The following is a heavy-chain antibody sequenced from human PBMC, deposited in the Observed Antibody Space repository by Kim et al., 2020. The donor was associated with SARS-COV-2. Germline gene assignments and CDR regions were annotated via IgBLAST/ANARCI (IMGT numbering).Heavy chain of an antibody. J-gene: IGHJ6*02. V-gene: IGHV4-59*01. CDR3: ARDLGVTTYYYYGMDV. D-gene: IGHD4-17*01. Sequence: SPKSRVTISVDTSKNQFSLKLSSVTAADTAVYYCARDLGVTTYYYYGMDVWGQGTTVTVSS.